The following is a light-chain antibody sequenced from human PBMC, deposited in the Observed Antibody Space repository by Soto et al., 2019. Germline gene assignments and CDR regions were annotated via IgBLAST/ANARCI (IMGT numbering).Light chain of an antibody. CDR1: QSVRSW. J-gene: IGKJ1*01. V-gene: IGKV1-5*01. CDR2: DAS. Sequence: DIQMTQSPSTLSASVGDRVTITCRASQSVRSWLAWYQQKPGRAPKFLIYDASSLESGVPSRFSGSGSGTEFTLTISNLRPDDFATYYCLQYNGYYRTFGQGTKVDIK. CDR3: LQYNGYYRT.